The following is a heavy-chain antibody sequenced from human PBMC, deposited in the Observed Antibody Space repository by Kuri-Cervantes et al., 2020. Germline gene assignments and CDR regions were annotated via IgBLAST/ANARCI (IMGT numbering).Heavy chain of an antibody. Sequence: ASVKVSCKASGYTFTGYYMHWVRQAPGQGLEWMGWINPNSGGTNYAQKFQGWVTMTRDTSISTVYMELRSLRSDDTAVYYCARDWGGGSYYYYYYYGMDVWGQGTTVTVSS. CDR3: ARDWGGGSYYYYYYYGMDV. CDR2: INPNSGGT. CDR1: GYTFTGYY. D-gene: IGHD1-26*01. V-gene: IGHV1-2*04. J-gene: IGHJ6*02.